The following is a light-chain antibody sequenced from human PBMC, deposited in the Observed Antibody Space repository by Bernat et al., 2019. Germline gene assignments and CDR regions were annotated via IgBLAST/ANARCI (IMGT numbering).Light chain of an antibody. CDR3: QAWDSSTAYYV. J-gene: IGLJ1*01. CDR1: TLGEKF. Sequence: SYELTQPPSVSVSPGQTASITCSGDTLGEKFACWYHQKPGQSPVLVIYQDTKRPSGIPERFSGSNSGDTATLTISGTQAMDEADYYCQAWDSSTAYYVFGTGTKVTVL. CDR2: QDT. V-gene: IGLV3-1*01.